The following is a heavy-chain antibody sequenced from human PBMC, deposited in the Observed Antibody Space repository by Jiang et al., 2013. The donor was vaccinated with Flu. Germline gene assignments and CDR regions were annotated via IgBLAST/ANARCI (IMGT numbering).Heavy chain of an antibody. CDR3: ARLLDWYFDV. CDR2: ISHSGTT. J-gene: IGHJ2*01. Sequence: GPGLVKPSGSLSLTCDISGDSINNVYWWTWVRQPPGKRLEWIGEISHSGTTNYNPSLKSRVTMSIDRSKNQFSLTLSAMTAADTAVYHCARLLDWYFDVWGRGTLVTVSS. V-gene: IGHV4-4*02. D-gene: IGHD5-12*01. CDR1: GDSINNVYW.